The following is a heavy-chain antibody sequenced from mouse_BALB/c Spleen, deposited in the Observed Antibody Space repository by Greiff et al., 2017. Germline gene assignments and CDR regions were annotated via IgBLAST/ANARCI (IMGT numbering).Heavy chain of an antibody. CDR1: GYSITSDYA. CDR3: ARSGYAMDY. V-gene: IGHV3-2*02. J-gene: IGHJ4*01. D-gene: IGHD4-1*01. CDR2: ISYSGST. Sequence: EVQLQQSGPGLVKPSQSLSLTCTVTGYSITSDYAWNWIRQFPGNKLEWMGYISYSGSTSYNPSLKSRISITRDTSKNQFFLQLNSVTTEDTATYYCARSGYAMDYWGQGTSVTVSS.